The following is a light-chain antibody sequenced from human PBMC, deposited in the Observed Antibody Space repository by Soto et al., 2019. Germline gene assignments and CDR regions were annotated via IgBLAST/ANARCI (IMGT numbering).Light chain of an antibody. CDR3: QQYNNWPPSYT. V-gene: IGKV3-15*01. J-gene: IGKJ2*01. CDR2: GAS. CDR1: QSVSSN. Sequence: EIVMTQSPATLSVSPGERATLSCRASQSVSSNLAWYQQKPGQAPRLLIYGASTRATGIPARFSGSGSGTEFTLTISSLQSEDFAVYYCQQYNNWPPSYTFGQGTNVDIK.